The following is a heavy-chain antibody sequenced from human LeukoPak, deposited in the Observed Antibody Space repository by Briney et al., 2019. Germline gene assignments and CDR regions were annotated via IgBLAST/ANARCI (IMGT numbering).Heavy chain of an antibody. CDR2: MYNSGST. CDR3: ARLREKNELADLDYDSSGSQYYFDY. D-gene: IGHD3-22*01. J-gene: IGHJ4*02. V-gene: IGHV4-59*01. CDR1: GGSISSYS. Sequence: PSETLSLTCTVSGGSISSYSWSWIRQPPGKGLEWIGYMYNSGSTIYNPFLKSRVTISVDTSKNQFSLKLSSVTAADTAVYYCARLREKNELADLDYDSSGSQYYFDYWGQGTLVTVSS.